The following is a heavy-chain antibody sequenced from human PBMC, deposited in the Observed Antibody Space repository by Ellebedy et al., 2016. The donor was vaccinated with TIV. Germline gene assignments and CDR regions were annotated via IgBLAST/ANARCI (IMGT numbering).Heavy chain of an antibody. V-gene: IGHV3-7*03. Sequence: GESLKISCAASGFTFSSYWMTWVRQAPGKGLEWVANIKQAGSEKYYVDSVKGRFTISRDNAKNSLYLQMKSLKAEDTAVYHCARVHSPYYDSSGYYRAGWYFDFWGRGTLVTVSS. D-gene: IGHD3-22*01. CDR1: GFTFSSYW. CDR2: IKQAGSEK. J-gene: IGHJ2*01. CDR3: ARVHSPYYDSSGYYRAGWYFDF.